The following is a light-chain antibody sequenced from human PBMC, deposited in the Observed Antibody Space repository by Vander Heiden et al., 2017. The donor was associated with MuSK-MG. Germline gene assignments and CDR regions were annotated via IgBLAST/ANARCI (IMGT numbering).Light chain of an antibody. CDR1: QSISSW. Sequence: DIQMTQSPSTLSASVGDRVTITCRASQSISSWLAWYQQKPGKAPKLLIYDASSWESGVPSRFSGSGAGKEFTLTISSRQPDDFASYYCQQYNSYSSRTFGQGTKVEIK. V-gene: IGKV1-5*01. J-gene: IGKJ1*01. CDR2: DAS. CDR3: QQYNSYSSRT.